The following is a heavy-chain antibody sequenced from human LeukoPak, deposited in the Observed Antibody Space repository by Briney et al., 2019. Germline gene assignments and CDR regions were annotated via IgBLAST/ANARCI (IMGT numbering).Heavy chain of an antibody. Sequence: GASLKISRKGSGYSFTSYWIGWVRQMPGKGLEWMGIIYPGDSDTRYSPSFQGQVTISADKSISTAYLQWSSLKASDTAMYYCARHEMATGFDYWGQGTLVTVSS. V-gene: IGHV5-51*01. CDR3: ARHEMATGFDY. D-gene: IGHD5-24*01. J-gene: IGHJ4*02. CDR1: GYSFTSYW. CDR2: IYPGDSDT.